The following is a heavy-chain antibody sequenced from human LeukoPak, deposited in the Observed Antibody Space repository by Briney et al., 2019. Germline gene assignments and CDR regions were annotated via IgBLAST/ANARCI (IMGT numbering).Heavy chain of an antibody. CDR1: GFTFSSYA. D-gene: IGHD3/OR15-3a*01. J-gene: IGHJ4*02. CDR3: ARERTGFDY. CDR2: ISYDGSNK. V-gene: IGHV3-30-3*01. Sequence: GRSLRLSCAASGFTFSSYAMHWVRQAPGKGLEWVAVISYDGSNKYYADSVKGRFTISRDNSKNTLYLQMNSLRAEDTAVYYCARERTGFDYWGQGTLVTVSP.